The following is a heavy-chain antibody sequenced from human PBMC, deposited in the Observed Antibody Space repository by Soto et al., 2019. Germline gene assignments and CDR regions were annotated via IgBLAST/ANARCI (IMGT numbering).Heavy chain of an antibody. CDR2: INNNGRSI. Sequence: GGSLRLSCAASGFTFSNYWMHWVRQGPGKGLEWVSRINNNGRSISYAESVKGRFTISRDNAENTLYMEMRNLRAEDTAVYYCARDPYGLDVWGQGTSVTVSS. J-gene: IGHJ6*02. CDR3: ARDPYGLDV. CDR1: GFTFSNYW. V-gene: IGHV3-74*01.